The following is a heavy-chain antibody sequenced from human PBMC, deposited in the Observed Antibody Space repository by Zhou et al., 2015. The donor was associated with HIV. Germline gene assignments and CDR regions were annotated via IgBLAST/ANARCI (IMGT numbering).Heavy chain of an antibody. Sequence: QVQLVQSGAEVKKPGASVKVSCKASGYTFTGYYMHWVRQAPGQGLEWMGWINPNSGGTNYAQKFQGRVTMTRDTSISTAYMELSRLRSDDTAVYYCARDCYNQLLEGYSPSEFDYWGQGTLVTVSS. D-gene: IGHD2-2*01. CDR3: ARDCYNQLLEGYSPSEFDY. CDR1: GYTFTGYY. CDR2: INPNSGGT. V-gene: IGHV1-2*02. J-gene: IGHJ4*02.